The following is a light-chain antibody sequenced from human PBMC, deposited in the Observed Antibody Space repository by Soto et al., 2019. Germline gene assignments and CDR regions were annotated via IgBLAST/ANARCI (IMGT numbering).Light chain of an antibody. Sequence: EIRMTQSPAILSVSPGESATLSCRASQSVSSHVVWYQQKPGQAPRLLISDSSTRATGIPARFSGSGSGTEFTLTISSLQHDESAIYYCQQRHMWPITFGQGTRLETK. CDR1: QSVSSH. CDR3: QQRHMWPIT. CDR2: DSS. J-gene: IGKJ5*01. V-gene: IGKV3-15*01.